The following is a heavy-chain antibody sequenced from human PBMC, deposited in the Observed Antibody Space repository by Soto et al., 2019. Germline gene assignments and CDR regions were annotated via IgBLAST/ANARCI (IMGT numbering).Heavy chain of an antibody. CDR3: ARGGSLNWYFDL. J-gene: IGHJ2*01. D-gene: IGHD2-15*01. CDR1: GFTFSSSW. CDR2: INSDGSST. V-gene: IGHV3-74*01. Sequence: EVQLVESGGGLVQPGGSLRLSCAASGFTFSSSWRHWVRQAPGKGLVWVSRINSDGSSTTYADSVKGRFTISRDNAKNTLYLQMNSLRAEDTAVYYCARGGSLNWYFDLWGRGTLVTVSS.